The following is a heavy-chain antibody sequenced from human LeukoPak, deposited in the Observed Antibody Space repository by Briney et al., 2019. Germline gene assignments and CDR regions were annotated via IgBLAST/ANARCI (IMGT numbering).Heavy chain of an antibody. V-gene: IGHV3-23*01. Sequence: TGGSLRLSCTTAGFTFSSYAMSSVRQAPGKGLGWVSAIGVGGGYIYYADSGKGRFTISRDNSKNALYLQMNSLRADDTAVYYCASHSGSYSNWFDPWGQGTLLTVPS. CDR2: IGVGGGYI. CDR3: ASHSGSYSNWFDP. CDR1: GFTFSSYA. D-gene: IGHD1-26*01. J-gene: IGHJ5*02.